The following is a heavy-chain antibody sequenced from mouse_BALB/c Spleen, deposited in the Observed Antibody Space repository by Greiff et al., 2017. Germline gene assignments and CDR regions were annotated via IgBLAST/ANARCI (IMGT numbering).Heavy chain of an antibody. CDR2: ISYDGSN. CDR3: AREGV. Sequence: EVKLQESGPGLVKPSQSLSLTCSVTGYSITSGYYWNWIRQFPGNKLEWMGYISYDGSNNYNPSLKNRISITRDTSKNQFFLKLNSVTTEDTATYYCAREGVWGQGTSVTVSA. CDR1: GYSITSGYY. J-gene: IGHJ4*01. V-gene: IGHV3-6*02.